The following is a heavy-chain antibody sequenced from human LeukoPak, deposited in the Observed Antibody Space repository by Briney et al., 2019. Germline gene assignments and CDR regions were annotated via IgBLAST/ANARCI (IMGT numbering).Heavy chain of an antibody. CDR3: ARDTQYGLDV. J-gene: IGHJ6*02. Sequence: GGTLRLSCAASGFTFSSYWMHWVRQAPGKGLVWVSHINNGGSTPNYADSVKGRFTVSRDNAKNTLSLQMNSLRAEDTAVYYCARDTQYGLDVWGQGTTVTVSS. CDR2: INNGGSTP. V-gene: IGHV3-74*01. CDR1: GFTFSSYW.